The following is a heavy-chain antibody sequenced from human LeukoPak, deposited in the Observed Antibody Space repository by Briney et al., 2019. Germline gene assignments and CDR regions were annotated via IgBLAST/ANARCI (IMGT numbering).Heavy chain of an antibody. CDR2: IHYSGST. CDR1: AGSISGYY. J-gene: IGHJ3*02. Sequence: PSETLSLTCTVSAGSISGYYWSWVRHPPGKSLEWIGHIHYSGSTNYNPPLRSRVTISADTSKNQFSLRLRSVTAADTDVYFCARGRWLPNAFDIWGQGTMVTVFS. CDR3: ARGRWLPNAFDI. D-gene: IGHD5-24*01. V-gene: IGHV4-59*01.